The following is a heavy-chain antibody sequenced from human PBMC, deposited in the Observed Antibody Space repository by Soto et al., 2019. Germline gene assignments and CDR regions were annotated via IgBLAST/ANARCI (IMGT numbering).Heavy chain of an antibody. CDR1: GYTFISHG. D-gene: IGHD2-15*01. CDR3: ARVSSSIVVVPDYGMDV. Sequence: QVQLVQSGVEVKKPGASVKVSCKASGYTFISHGISWVRQAPGQGIEWMGWISGKNGNTNYARKLQGRVTLTPDTSTSTAYMELRSLRSDDTAVYYCARVSSSIVVVPDYGMDVWGQGTTVTVSS. J-gene: IGHJ6*02. CDR2: ISGKNGNT. V-gene: IGHV1-18*04.